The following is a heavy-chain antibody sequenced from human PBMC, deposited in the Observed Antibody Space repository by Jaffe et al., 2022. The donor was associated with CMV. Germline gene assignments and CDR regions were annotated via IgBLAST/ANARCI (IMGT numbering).Heavy chain of an antibody. CDR1: GFTFSSYA. J-gene: IGHJ5*02. D-gene: IGHD4-17*01. CDR3: AKGGHDYGDYRTLIDA. Sequence: EVQLLESGGGLVQPGGSLRLSCAASGFTFSSYAMHWVRQAPGKGLEWVSRMSGTLVGTYYADSVKGRFTISRDNSKDTLYLQMNSLRVEDTAVYYCAKGGHDYGDYRTLIDAWGQGTLVTVSS. CDR2: MSGTLVGT. V-gene: IGHV3-23*01.